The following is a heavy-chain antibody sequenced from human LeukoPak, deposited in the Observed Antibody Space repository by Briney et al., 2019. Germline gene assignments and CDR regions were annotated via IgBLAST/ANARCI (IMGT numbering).Heavy chain of an antibody. Sequence: SETLSLTCTVSGGSISSYYWSWIRQPPGKGLEWIGYIYYSGNANYNPSLKSRVSISIDTSKNQFSLQLSSVTAADTAVYYCARDRDSSGLRDFDLWGRGTLVTVSA. V-gene: IGHV4-59*01. CDR1: GGSISSYY. CDR3: ARDRDSSGLRDFDL. D-gene: IGHD3-22*01. J-gene: IGHJ2*01. CDR2: IYYSGNA.